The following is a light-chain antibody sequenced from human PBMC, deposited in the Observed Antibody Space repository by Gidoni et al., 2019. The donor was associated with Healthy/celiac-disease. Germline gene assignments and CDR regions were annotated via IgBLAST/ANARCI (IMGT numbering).Light chain of an antibody. J-gene: IGKJ1*01. V-gene: IGKV1-39*01. CDR2: AAS. Sequence: DVQMTQSPSSLSATVGDRVTITCRASQSLDRFLNWYQQITGKAPKLLIYAASTLQSGVPSRLSGSGSGTQYTLTITSLHPEDSATYFCQQSQGTPWTFGQGTKVEIK. CDR3: QQSQGTPWT. CDR1: QSLDRF.